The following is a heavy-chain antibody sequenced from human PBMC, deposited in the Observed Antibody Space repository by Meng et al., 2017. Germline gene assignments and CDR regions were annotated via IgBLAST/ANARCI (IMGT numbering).Heavy chain of an antibody. J-gene: IGHJ4*02. Sequence: SETLSLTCTVSGGSISSYYWSWIRQPPGKGLEWIGYIYYSESTNYNPSLKSRVTISVDTSKNQFSLKLSSVTAADTAVYYCAGTEDYYFDYWGQGTLVTVSS. CDR2: IYYSEST. CDR1: GGSISSYY. V-gene: IGHV4-59*01. D-gene: IGHD3/OR15-3a*01. CDR3: AGTEDYYFDY.